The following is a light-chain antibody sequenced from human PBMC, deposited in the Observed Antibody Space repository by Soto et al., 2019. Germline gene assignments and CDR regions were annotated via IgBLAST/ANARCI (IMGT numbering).Light chain of an antibody. J-gene: IGKJ4*01. V-gene: IGKV3-20*01. Sequence: IVLPHAPGSLSFSPGEIATLSFRGSQSVSSSYLAWYQQKPGQAPRLLIYGASSRATGIPDRFSGSGSGTDFTLTISRLEPEDLAVYYCQQYGSSPLTFGGGTKVDIK. CDR2: GAS. CDR1: QSVSSSY. CDR3: QQYGSSPLT.